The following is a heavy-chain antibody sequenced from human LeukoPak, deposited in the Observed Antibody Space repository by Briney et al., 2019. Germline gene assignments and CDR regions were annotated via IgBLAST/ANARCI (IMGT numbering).Heavy chain of an antibody. CDR1: GGTFSSYA. D-gene: IGHD1-26*01. J-gene: IGHJ5*02. V-gene: IGHV1-2*02. Sequence: ASVKVSCKASGGTFSSYAFGWVRQAPGQGLEWMGWINPNSGGTNYAQKFQGRVTMTRDTSISTAYMELSRLRSDDTAVYYCASLSGSYFNWFDPWGQGTLVTVSS. CDR2: INPNSGGT. CDR3: ASLSGSYFNWFDP.